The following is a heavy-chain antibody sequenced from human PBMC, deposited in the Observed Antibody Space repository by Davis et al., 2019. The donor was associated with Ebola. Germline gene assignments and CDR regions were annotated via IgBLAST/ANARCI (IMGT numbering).Heavy chain of an antibody. Sequence: GESLNLSCAASGFPFSSYSMNWVRPAPAKGLEWVSYISSSSSTIYYADSVKGRFTISRDNAKNSLYLQMNSLRDEDTAVYYCARGPSHRTSVTYYYYYGMDVWGKGTTVTVSS. CDR1: GFPFSSYS. J-gene: IGHJ6*04. CDR3: ARGPSHRTSVTYYYYYGMDV. D-gene: IGHD2-2*01. CDR2: ISSSSSTI. V-gene: IGHV3-48*02.